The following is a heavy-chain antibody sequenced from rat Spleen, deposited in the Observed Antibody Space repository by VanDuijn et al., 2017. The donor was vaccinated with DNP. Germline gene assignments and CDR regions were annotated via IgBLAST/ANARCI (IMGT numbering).Heavy chain of an antibody. CDR1: GFSLPSHH. Sequence: QVQLKESGPGLVQPSQTLSLTCTVSGFSLPSHHVHWVRQPPGKGLEWMGVMWSNGETSYNSVLKSRLSISRDTSKSQLFLKMNGLQTEDTATYYCARGDYSYWGQGVMVTVSS. J-gene: IGHJ2*01. V-gene: IGHV2-32*01. CDR3: ARGDYSY. CDR2: MWSNGET. D-gene: IGHD1-7*01.